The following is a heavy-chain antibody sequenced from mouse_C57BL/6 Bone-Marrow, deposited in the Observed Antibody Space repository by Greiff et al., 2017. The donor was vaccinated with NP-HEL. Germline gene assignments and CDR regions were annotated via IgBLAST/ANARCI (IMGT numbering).Heavy chain of an antibody. CDR2: ISDGGSYT. J-gene: IGHJ3*01. Sequence: EVQGVESGGGLVKPGGSLKLSCAASGFTFSSYAMSWVRQTPEKRLEWVATISDGGSYTYYPDNVKGRFTISRDNAKNNLYLQMSHLKSEDTAMYYCAREHRGFAYWGQGTLVTVSA. V-gene: IGHV5-4*01. CDR1: GFTFSSYA. CDR3: AREHRGFAY.